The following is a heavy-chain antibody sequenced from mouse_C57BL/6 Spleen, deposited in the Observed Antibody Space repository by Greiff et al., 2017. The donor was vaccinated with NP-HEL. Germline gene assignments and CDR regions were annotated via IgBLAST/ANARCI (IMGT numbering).Heavy chain of an antibody. J-gene: IGHJ4*01. Sequence: VQLQQPGAELVMPGASVKLSCKASGYTFTSYWMHWVKQRPGQGLEWIGEIDPSDSYTNYNQKFKGKSTLTVDKSSSTAYMQLSSLTSEDSAVYDCARSTTVNLYAMDYWGQGTSVTVSS. V-gene: IGHV1-69*01. CDR1: GYTFTSYW. CDR2: IDPSDSYT. D-gene: IGHD2-13*01. CDR3: ARSTTVNLYAMDY.